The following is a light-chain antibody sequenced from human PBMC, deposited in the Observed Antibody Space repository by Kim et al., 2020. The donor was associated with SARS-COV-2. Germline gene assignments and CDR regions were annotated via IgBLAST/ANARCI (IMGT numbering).Light chain of an antibody. CDR1: QSVFHSAKRKTF. CDR2: WAS. Sequence: ATINCRSSQSVFHSAKRKTFLAWYQQKPGQPPKLLVYWASTRESGVPDRFSGGESGTDFTLTISSLQAEDVAVYFCQQYYSTPFTFGGGTKVDIK. CDR3: QQYYSTPFT. V-gene: IGKV4-1*01. J-gene: IGKJ4*01.